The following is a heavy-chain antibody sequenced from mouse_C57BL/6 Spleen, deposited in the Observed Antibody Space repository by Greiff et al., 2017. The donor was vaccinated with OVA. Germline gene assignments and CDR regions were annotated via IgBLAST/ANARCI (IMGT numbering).Heavy chain of an antibody. CDR3: TRWTGTGFDY. CDR2: IDPETGGT. V-gene: IGHV1-15*01. CDR1: GYTFTDYE. D-gene: IGHD4-1*01. J-gene: IGHJ2*01. Sequence: QVQLKQSGAELVRPGASVTLSCKASGYTFTDYEMHWVKQTPVHGLEWIGAIDPETGGTAYNQKFKGKAILTADKSSSTAYMELRSLTSADSAVYYCTRWTGTGFDYWGQGTTLTVSS.